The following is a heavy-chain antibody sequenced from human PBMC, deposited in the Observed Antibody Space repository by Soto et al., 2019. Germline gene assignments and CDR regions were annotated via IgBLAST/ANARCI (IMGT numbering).Heavy chain of an antibody. CDR2: ISSSSSYI. J-gene: IGHJ6*03. CDR3: ARDRPYCSGGSCSDYYYYMDV. Sequence: GGSLRLSCAASGFTFSSYSMNWVRQAPGKGLEWVSSISSSSSYIYYADSVKGRFTISRDNAKNSLYLQMNSLRAEDTAVYYCARDRPYCSGGSCSDYYYYMDVWGKGTTVTVSS. V-gene: IGHV3-21*01. CDR1: GFTFSSYS. D-gene: IGHD2-15*01.